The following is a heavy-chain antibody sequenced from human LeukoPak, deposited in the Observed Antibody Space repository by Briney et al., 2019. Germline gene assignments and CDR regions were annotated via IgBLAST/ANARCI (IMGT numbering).Heavy chain of an antibody. D-gene: IGHD6-19*01. V-gene: IGHV4-39*01. CDR2: IYYSGTT. CDR3: ATYGSDFGWFDP. Sequence: SETLSLTCTVSGGSISSSSYYWGWIRQPPGKGLEWIGSIYYSGTTYYNPSLKSRVSISVDTSKNQFSLRLTSATAADTAVYYCATYGSDFGWFDPWGQGTLVTVSS. J-gene: IGHJ5*02. CDR1: GGSISSSSYY.